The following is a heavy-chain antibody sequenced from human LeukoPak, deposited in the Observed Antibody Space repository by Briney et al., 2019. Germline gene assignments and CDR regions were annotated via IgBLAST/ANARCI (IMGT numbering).Heavy chain of an antibody. J-gene: IGHJ6*03. CDR2: IYSGGST. Sequence: GGSLRLSCAASGFTVSSNYMSWVRQAPGKGLEWVSVIYSGGSTYYADSVKGRFTISRDNSKNTLYLQMNSLRAEDTAVYYCARGPRDYYYYMDVWGKGTTVTISS. CDR3: ARGPRDYYYYMDV. V-gene: IGHV3-53*01. CDR1: GFTVSSNY.